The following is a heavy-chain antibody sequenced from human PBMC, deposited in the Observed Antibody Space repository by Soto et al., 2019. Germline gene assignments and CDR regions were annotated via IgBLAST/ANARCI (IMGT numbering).Heavy chain of an antibody. V-gene: IGHV3-53*01. CDR3: AIKSGYYSQYYYYYGMDV. D-gene: IGHD3-3*01. CDR1: GFTVSSNY. CDR2: IYSGGST. Sequence: GGSLRLSCAASGFTVSSNYMSWVRQAPGKGLEWVSVIYSGGSTYYADSVKGRFTISRDNSKNTLYLQMNSLRAEDTAVYYCAIKSGYYSQYYYYYGMDVWGQGTTVTVSS. J-gene: IGHJ6*02.